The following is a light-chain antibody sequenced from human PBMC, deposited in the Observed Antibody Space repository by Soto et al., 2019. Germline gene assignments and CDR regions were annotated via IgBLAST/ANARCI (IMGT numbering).Light chain of an antibody. CDR3: AAWDDSLKEV. CDR1: SSNIGSNT. J-gene: IGLJ1*01. Sequence: QSVLTQPPSASGTPGQRVTISCCGSSSNIGSNTVNWYQQLPGTAPKLLIYSNNQRPSGVPDRFSGSKSGTSASLAISGLQSEDEADYYCAAWDDSLKEVFGTGTKVTVL. V-gene: IGLV1-44*01. CDR2: SNN.